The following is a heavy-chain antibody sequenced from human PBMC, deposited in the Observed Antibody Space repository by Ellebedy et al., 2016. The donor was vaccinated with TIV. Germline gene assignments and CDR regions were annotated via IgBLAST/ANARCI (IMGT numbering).Heavy chain of an antibody. V-gene: IGHV3-7*01. Sequence: GESLKISCVASGFPFSGYSMSWVRQARGKGLEWVATIKQDGGEKFYVDSVKGRFTISRDNAKNSVYLQMDSVRGEDTAVYYCARGWWDYGAWGQGTQATVSS. CDR1: GFPFSGYS. CDR2: IKQDGGEK. J-gene: IGHJ5*02. D-gene: IGHD4/OR15-4a*01. CDR3: ARGWWDYGA.